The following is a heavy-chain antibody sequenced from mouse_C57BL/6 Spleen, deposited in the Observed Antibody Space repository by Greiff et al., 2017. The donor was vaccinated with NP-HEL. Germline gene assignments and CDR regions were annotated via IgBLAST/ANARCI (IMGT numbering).Heavy chain of an antibody. Sequence: QVHVKQPGAELVKPGASVKLSCKASGYTFTSYWMHWVKQRPGQGLEWIGMIHPNSGSTNYNEKFKSKATLTVDKSSSTAYMQLSSLTSEDSAVYYCARRGWFAWFAYWGQGTLVTVSA. CDR3: ARRGWFAWFAY. J-gene: IGHJ3*01. V-gene: IGHV1-64*01. D-gene: IGHD2-3*01. CDR1: GYTFTSYW. CDR2: IHPNSGST.